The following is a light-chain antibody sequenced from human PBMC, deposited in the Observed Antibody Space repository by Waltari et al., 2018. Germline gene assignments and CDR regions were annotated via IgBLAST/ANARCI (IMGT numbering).Light chain of an antibody. CDR2: GAS. CDR3: QHYGTSMYT. Sequence: EIVLTQSPGTLSLSPGERATLSCRASQSVSSDYLAWYQQKPGQAPRLLMYGASSRATGIPDRFSGSGSGIDFTLTISRLEPEDFAVYYCQHYGTSMYTFGQGTKLEIK. J-gene: IGKJ2*01. V-gene: IGKV3-20*01. CDR1: QSVSSDY.